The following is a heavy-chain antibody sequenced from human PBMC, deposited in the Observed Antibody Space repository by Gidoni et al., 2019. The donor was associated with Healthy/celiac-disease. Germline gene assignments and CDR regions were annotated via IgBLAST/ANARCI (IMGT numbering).Heavy chain of an antibody. Sequence: QVQLVQSGAEVKKPGASVKVSCKASGYSFTSYGISWVRQAPGQGLEWMGWISAYNGNTNYAQKLKGRVTMTTDTSTSTAYMELRSLRSDDTAVYYCARDLAVAGPTNLLDYWGQGTLVTVSS. V-gene: IGHV1-18*01. D-gene: IGHD6-19*01. CDR1: GYSFTSYG. CDR2: ISAYNGNT. CDR3: ARDLAVAGPTNLLDY. J-gene: IGHJ4*02.